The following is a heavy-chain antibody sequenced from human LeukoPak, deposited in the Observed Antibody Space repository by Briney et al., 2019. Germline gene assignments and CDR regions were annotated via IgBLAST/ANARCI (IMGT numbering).Heavy chain of an antibody. CDR2: IYYSGST. Sequence: SGTLSLTCAVSGGSISSSSYYWGWIRQPPGKGLEWIGSIYYSGSTYYNPSLKSRVTISVDTSKNQFSLKLSSVTAADTAVYYCARRLGSWSIRSNWFDPWGQGTLVTVSS. CDR3: ARRLGSWSIRSNWFDP. CDR1: GGSISSSSYY. V-gene: IGHV4-39*01. J-gene: IGHJ5*02. D-gene: IGHD6-13*01.